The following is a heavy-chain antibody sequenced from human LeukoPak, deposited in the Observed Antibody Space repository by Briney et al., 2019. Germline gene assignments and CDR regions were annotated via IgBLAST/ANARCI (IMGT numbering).Heavy chain of an antibody. J-gene: IGHJ6*03. V-gene: IGHV4-59*08. Sequence: SETLSLTCAVYGGSFSGYYWSWIRQPPGKGLEWIGYIYYSGSTNYNPSLKSRVTISVDTSKNQFSLKLSSVTAADTAVYYCARVLSGYSRTPDYYYYYMDVWGKGTTVTVSS. D-gene: IGHD6-13*01. CDR1: GGSFSGYY. CDR3: ARVLSGYSRTPDYYYYYMDV. CDR2: IYYSGST.